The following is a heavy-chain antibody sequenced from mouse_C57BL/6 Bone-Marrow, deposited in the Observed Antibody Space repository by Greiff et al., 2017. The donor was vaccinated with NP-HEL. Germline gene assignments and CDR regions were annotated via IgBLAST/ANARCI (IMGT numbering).Heavy chain of an antibody. V-gene: IGHV5-6*01. D-gene: IGHD1-1*01. Sequence: EVHLVESGGDLVKPGGSLKLSCAASGFTFSSYGMSWVRQTPDKRLEWVATISSGGSYTYYPDSVKGRFTISRDHAKNTLYLQMSSLKSEDTAMYYCARRYGSSYEAMDYWGQGTSVTVSS. CDR2: ISSGGSYT. CDR3: ARRYGSSYEAMDY. J-gene: IGHJ4*01. CDR1: GFTFSSYG.